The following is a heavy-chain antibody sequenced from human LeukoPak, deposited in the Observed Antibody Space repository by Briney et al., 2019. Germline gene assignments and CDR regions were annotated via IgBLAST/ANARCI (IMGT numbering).Heavy chain of an antibody. Sequence: SETLSLTCTVSGGSISSYYWSWIRQPPGKGLEWIGYIYYSGSTNYNPSLKSRVTISVDTSKNLFSLQLNSVIPEDTAVYYCARGSSFDYWGQGTLVTVSS. CDR1: GGSISSYY. CDR3: ARGSSFDY. V-gene: IGHV4-59*12. D-gene: IGHD6-19*01. CDR2: IYYSGST. J-gene: IGHJ4*02.